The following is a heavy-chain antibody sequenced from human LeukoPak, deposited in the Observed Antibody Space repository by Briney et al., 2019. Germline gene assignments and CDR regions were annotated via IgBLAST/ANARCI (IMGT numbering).Heavy chain of an antibody. J-gene: IGHJ4*02. CDR3: TTANYYDGSVLEY. D-gene: IGHD3-22*01. Sequence: GGSLRLSCAASGFTFKNALMSWVRHTPGKGLEWVGRLKSKTDGGATAYAAPVKGRITISRDDSKNRLYLQMNSLKTEDTAVYYCTTANYYDGSVLEYWGQGTLVTVSS. CDR1: GFTFKNAL. V-gene: IGHV3-15*01. CDR2: LKSKTDGGAT.